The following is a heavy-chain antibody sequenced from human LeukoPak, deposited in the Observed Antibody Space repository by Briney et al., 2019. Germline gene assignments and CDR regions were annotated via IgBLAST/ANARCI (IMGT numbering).Heavy chain of an antibody. V-gene: IGHV3-33*01. CDR1: GFTFSSYG. Sequence: GGSLRLSCAASGFTFSSYGMHWVRQAPGKGLEWVAVIWYDGSNKYYADSVKGRFTISRDNSKNTPYLQMNSLRAEDTAVYYCARDGPGVGYSYGDSFDYWGQGTLVTVSS. J-gene: IGHJ4*02. D-gene: IGHD5-18*01. CDR2: IWYDGSNK. CDR3: ARDGPGVGYSYGDSFDY.